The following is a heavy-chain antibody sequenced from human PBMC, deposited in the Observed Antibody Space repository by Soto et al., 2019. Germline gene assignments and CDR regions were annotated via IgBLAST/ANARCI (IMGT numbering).Heavy chain of an antibody. D-gene: IGHD3-22*01. CDR3: ARHEGGGYFHY. V-gene: IGHV4-59*08. Sequence: QVQLQESGPGLVKPSETLSLTCTVSGGSISSYYWSWIRQSPGKGLEWIGYIYYSGTTNYNPPLKSRVTISVDTSKNQFSLNLSSVTAADTAVYYCARHEGGGYFHYWGQGTLVTVSS. CDR1: GGSISSYY. J-gene: IGHJ4*02. CDR2: IYYSGTT.